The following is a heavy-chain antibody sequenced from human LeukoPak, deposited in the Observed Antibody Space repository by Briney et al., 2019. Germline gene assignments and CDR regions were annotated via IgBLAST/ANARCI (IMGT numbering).Heavy chain of an antibody. CDR1: GFTFSNAW. D-gene: IGHD3-10*01. CDR2: IKSKTDGGTT. CDR3: TTMGYVVRGVILYYYYYMDL. V-gene: IGHV3-15*01. Sequence: GGSLRLSCEVSGFTFSNAWKSWVRPAPGKGMEWVGRIKSKTDGGTTDYAAPVKGRFTISRDDSKNTLYLQMNSLKTEDTAVYYCTTMGYVVRGVILYYYYYMDLWGKGTTVTVSS. J-gene: IGHJ6*03.